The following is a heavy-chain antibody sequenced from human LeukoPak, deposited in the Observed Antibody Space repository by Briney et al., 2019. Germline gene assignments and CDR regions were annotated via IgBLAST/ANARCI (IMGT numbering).Heavy chain of an antibody. Sequence: SETLSLTCTVSGGSISSGDYYWSWIRQPPGKELEWIGYVSYGGVTNYNPSLKSRVTISIDTSKSQFSLKLSSVTAADTAVYYCARQGGSSWLFYFDLWGQGSLVTVSS. CDR3: ARQGGSSWLFYFDL. J-gene: IGHJ4*02. D-gene: IGHD6-13*01. CDR2: VSYGGVT. V-gene: IGHV4-61*08. CDR1: GGSISSGDYY.